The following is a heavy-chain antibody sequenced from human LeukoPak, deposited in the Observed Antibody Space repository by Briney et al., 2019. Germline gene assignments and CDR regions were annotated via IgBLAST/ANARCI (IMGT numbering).Heavy chain of an antibody. CDR2: IGGTGGST. J-gene: IGHJ6*03. CDR3: AKDGRSYYYGSGSYAYYYYYMDV. D-gene: IGHD3-10*01. CDR1: GFTFSTYA. V-gene: IGHV3-23*01. Sequence: PGGSLRLSCAASGFTFSTYAMTWVRQAPGKGLEWVSLIGGTGGSTYYADSVKGRFTISRDNSKNTLYLQMNSLRAEDTAVYYCAKDGRSYYYGSGSYAYYYYYMDVWGKGTTVTISS.